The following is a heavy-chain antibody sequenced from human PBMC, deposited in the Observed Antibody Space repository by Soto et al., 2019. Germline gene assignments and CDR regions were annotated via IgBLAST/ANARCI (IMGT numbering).Heavy chain of an antibody. CDR3: ARDKYSSGWYEGERWFDP. Sequence: QVQLQQWGAGLLKPSETLSLTCAVYGGPFSGYYWSWIRQPPGKGLEWIGEINHSGSTNYNPSLKSRVTISVDTSKNQFSLKLSSVTAADTAVYYCARDKYSSGWYEGERWFDPWGQGTLVTVSS. CDR2: INHSGST. V-gene: IGHV4-34*01. J-gene: IGHJ5*02. D-gene: IGHD6-19*01. CDR1: GGPFSGYY.